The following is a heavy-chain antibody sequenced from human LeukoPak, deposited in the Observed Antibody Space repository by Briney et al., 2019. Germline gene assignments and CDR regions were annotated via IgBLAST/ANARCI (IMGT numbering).Heavy chain of an antibody. D-gene: IGHD3-10*01. V-gene: IGHV3-NL1*01. CDR3: ARVRADYYGSGSTQYYYGMDV. CDR1: GFTFSSYG. Sequence: GRSLRLSCAASGFTFSSYGMHWVRQAPGKGLEWVSVIYSGGSTYYADSVKGRFTISRDNSKNTLYLQMNSLRAEDTAVYYCARVRADYYGSGSTQYYYGMDVWGQGTTVTVSS. CDR2: IYSGGST. J-gene: IGHJ6*02.